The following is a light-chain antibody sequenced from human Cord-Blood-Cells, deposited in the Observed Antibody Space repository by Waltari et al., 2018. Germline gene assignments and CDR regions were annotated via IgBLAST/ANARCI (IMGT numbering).Light chain of an antibody. Sequence: QSVLTQPPSASGTPGQRVTISCSGRSSNIGSNTVNWDQQLPGTAPKPLIYSNNQRPSGVPDRFSGSKSGTSASLAISGLQSEDEADYYCAAWDDSLNGWVFGGGTKLTVL. J-gene: IGLJ3*02. CDR1: SSNIGSNT. V-gene: IGLV1-44*01. CDR2: SNN. CDR3: AAWDDSLNGWV.